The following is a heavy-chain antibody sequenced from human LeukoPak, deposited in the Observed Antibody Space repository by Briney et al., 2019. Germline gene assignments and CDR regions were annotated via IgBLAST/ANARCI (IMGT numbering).Heavy chain of an antibody. J-gene: IGHJ4*02. CDR3: AKAYYYGSGSYSKQDY. V-gene: IGHV3-30*18. CDR2: ISYDGSNK. CDR1: GLTFSSYG. Sequence: GGSLRLSCAASGLTFSSYGMHWVRRAPGKGLEWVAVISYDGSNKYYADSVKGRFTISRDNSKNTLYLQMNSLRAEDTAVYYCAKAYYYGSGSYSKQDYWGQGTLVTVSS. D-gene: IGHD3-10*01.